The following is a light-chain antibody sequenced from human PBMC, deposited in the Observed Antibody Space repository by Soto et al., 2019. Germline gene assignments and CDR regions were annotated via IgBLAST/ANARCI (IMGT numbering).Light chain of an antibody. J-gene: IGLJ2*01. CDR1: SSNIGSNT. V-gene: IGLV1-44*01. CDR2: SNN. Sequence: QSVLTQPPSASGTPGQRVTISCSGSSSNIGSNTVNWYQQLPGTAPKLLIYSNNQRPSGVPDRFSGSKSGTSASLAISGLQSEDEGDYYCAAWDDSLSVVFGGGTKLTVL. CDR3: AAWDDSLSVV.